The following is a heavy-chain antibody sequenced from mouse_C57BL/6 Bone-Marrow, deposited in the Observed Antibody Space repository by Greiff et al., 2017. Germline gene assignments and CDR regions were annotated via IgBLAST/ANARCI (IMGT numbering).Heavy chain of an antibody. CDR1: GYTFTSYW. CDR2: IYPSDSET. CDR3: TVTVGEYYAMDY. J-gene: IGHJ4*01. Sequence: VHLQQPGAELVRPGSSVKLSCKASGYTFTSYWMDWVKQRPGQGLEWIGNIYPSDSETHYNQKFKDKATLTVDKSSSTAYMQLSSLTYEDSAVYYCTVTVGEYYAMDYWGQGTSVTVSS. D-gene: IGHD1-1*01. V-gene: IGHV1-61*01.